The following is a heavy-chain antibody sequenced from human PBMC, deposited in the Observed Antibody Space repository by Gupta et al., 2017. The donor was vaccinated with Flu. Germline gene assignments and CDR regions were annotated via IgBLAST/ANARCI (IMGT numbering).Heavy chain of an antibody. J-gene: IGHJ3*01. Sequence: QVQLQESGPGLVKPSQTLSLTCTASGGSISSGSYHWSWIRQPAGKGLEWIGRINTSGNTNYNPSLKSRVTISADTSKNQFSLKLNSVTAADTAVYYCARGVGLWGQGTMVTVSS. V-gene: IGHV4-61*02. CDR1: GGSISSGSYH. CDR3: ARGVGL. CDR2: INTSGNT.